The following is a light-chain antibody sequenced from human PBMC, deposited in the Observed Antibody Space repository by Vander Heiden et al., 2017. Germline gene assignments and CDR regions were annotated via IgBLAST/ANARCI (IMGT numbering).Light chain of an antibody. CDR2: AAS. Sequence: ALRMTQSPSSFSASTGDRVTITSRASQGISSYLAWYQQKPGKAPKLLIYAASTLQSGVPSRFSGSGSGTDFTLTISCLQSEDFATYYCQQYYSYPQTFGQGTKLEIK. V-gene: IGKV1-8*01. CDR3: QQYYSYPQT. CDR1: QGISSY. J-gene: IGKJ2*01.